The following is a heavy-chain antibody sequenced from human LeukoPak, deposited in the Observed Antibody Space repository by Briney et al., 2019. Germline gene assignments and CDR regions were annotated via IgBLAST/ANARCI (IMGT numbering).Heavy chain of an antibody. Sequence: ASVKVSCKASGGTLSSYAISWVRQAPGQGLEWMGGIIPIFGTANYAQKFQGRVTITTDESTSTAYMELSSLRSEDTAVYYCARERAGSSGWQNDAFDIWGQGTVVTVSS. CDR2: IIPIFGTA. D-gene: IGHD6-19*01. CDR1: GGTLSSYA. CDR3: ARERAGSSGWQNDAFDI. J-gene: IGHJ3*02. V-gene: IGHV1-69*05.